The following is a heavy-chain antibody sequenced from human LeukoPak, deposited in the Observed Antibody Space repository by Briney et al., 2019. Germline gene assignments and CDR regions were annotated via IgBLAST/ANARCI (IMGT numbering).Heavy chain of an antibody. CDR1: GFTFDDYA. D-gene: IGHD3-10*01. V-gene: IGHV3-43D*03. CDR2: ISWDGGST. J-gene: IGHJ6*03. Sequence: GGSLRLSCAASGFTFDDYAMHWVRQAPGKGLEWVSLISWDGGSTYYADSVKGRFTISRDNSKNSLYLQMNSLRAEDTALYYCAKDKSPDLYGRYYYMDAWGKGTTVTVSS. CDR3: AKDKSPDLYGRYYYMDA.